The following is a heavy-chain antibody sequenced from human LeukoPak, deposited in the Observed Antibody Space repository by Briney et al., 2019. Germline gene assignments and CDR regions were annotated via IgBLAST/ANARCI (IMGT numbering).Heavy chain of an antibody. CDR1: GFTFSSYA. D-gene: IGHD6-19*01. J-gene: IGHJ3*02. V-gene: IGHV3-23*01. CDR2: ISGSGGST. CDR3: ALTPRSGWSYDAFDI. Sequence: GGSLRLSCAASGFTFSSYAMNWVRQAPGKGLEWVSAISGSGGSTYYADSVKGRFTISRDNSKNTLYLQMNSLRAEDTAVYYCALTPRSGWSYDAFDIWGQGTMVTVSS.